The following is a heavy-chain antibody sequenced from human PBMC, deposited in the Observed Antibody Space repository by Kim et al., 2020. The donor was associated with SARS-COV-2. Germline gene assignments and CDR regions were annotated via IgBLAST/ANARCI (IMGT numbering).Heavy chain of an antibody. CDR2: ISYDGSNK. CDR3: AIPPQAYYDILTGYHYYYGMDV. CDR1: GFTFSSYG. D-gene: IGHD3-9*01. Sequence: GGSLRLSCAASGFTFSSYGMHWVRQAPGKGLEWVAVISYDGSNKYYADSVKGRFTISRDNSKNTLYLQMNSLRAEDTAVYYCAIPPQAYYDILTGYHYYYGMDVWGQGTTVTVSS. V-gene: IGHV3-30*03. J-gene: IGHJ6*02.